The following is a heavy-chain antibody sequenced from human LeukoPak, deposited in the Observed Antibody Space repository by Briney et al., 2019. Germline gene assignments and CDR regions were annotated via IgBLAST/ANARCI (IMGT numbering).Heavy chain of an antibody. Sequence: GGSLRLSCAASALTFSSYGMNWVRQAPGKGLEWVSGISGSGGSTYYADSVKGRFTISRDNSKNTLYLQMNSLRAEDTAVYYCARDRSWYYDSSVSAFDIWGQGTMVTVSS. J-gene: IGHJ3*02. D-gene: IGHD3-22*01. CDR3: ARDRSWYYDSSVSAFDI. V-gene: IGHV3-23*01. CDR2: ISGSGGST. CDR1: ALTFSSYG.